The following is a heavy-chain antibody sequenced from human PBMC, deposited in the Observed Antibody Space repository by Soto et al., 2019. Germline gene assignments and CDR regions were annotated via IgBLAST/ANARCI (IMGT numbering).Heavy chain of an antibody. J-gene: IGHJ5*02. D-gene: IGHD3-9*01. V-gene: IGHV4-59*01. CDR2: MHHTQGT. CDR3: ARVPFVGYFDWLDP. CDR1: GASISSYY. Sequence: SETLSLTCSVSGASISSYYWTWIRQPPGGGLEWIGYMHHTQGTNDNPSLRGRVHMSIDTSMNQFSLRLTSVTAADAAVYYCARVPFVGYFDWLDPWGHGTLVTVSS.